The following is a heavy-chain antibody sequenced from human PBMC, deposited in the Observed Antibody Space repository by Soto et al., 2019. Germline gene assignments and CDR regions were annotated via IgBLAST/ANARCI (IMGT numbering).Heavy chain of an antibody. CDR1: GGTFSSYA. CDR3: ARERMVTFDYGMDV. Sequence: GASVKVSCKASGGTFSSYASSWVRQAPGQGLEWMGGIIPIFGTANYAQKFQGRVTITADESTITAYMELSSLRSEDTAVYYCARERMVTFDYGMDVWGQGTTVTVSS. J-gene: IGHJ6*02. D-gene: IGHD5-18*01. CDR2: IIPIFGTA. V-gene: IGHV1-69*13.